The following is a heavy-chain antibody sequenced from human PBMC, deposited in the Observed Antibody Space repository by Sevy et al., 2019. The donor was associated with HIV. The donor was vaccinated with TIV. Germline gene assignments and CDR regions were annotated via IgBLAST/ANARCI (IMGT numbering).Heavy chain of an antibody. CDR2: ISYDGSNK. CDR3: ARGFGAAAHYYYGMDV. D-gene: IGHD6-13*01. J-gene: IGHJ6*02. Sequence: GGSVRLSCAASGFTFSSYAMHWVRQAPGKGVEWVAVISYDGSNKYYADSVKGRFTISRDNSKNTLYLQMNSLRAEDTAVYYCARGFGAAAHYYYGMDVWGQGTTVTVSS. CDR1: GFTFSSYA. V-gene: IGHV3-30-3*01.